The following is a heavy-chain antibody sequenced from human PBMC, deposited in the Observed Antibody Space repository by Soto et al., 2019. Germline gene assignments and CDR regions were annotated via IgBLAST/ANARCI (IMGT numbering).Heavy chain of an antibody. D-gene: IGHD2-2*01. CDR1: GYTFTSYY. CDR2: INPSGGST. CDR3: ARSPYQLHTRNDAFDI. V-gene: IGHV1-46*03. J-gene: IGHJ3*02. Sequence: GASVKVSCKASGYTFTSYYMHWVRQAPGQGLEWMGIINPSGGSTSYAQKFQGRVTMTRDTSTSTVYMELSSLRSEDTVVYYFARSPYQLHTRNDAFDIWGQGTMVTVSS.